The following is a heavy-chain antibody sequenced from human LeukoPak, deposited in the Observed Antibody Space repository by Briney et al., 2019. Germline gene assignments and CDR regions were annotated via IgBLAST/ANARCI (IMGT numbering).Heavy chain of an antibody. CDR2: ISVSGGST. J-gene: IGHJ5*02. Sequence: PGGSLRLSCAASGFTFSNYAMSWVRQAPGKGLEWVSVISVSGGSTFYADSVKGRFTISRDNSKNTLYLQMNSLRAEDTAVYYCAKDWIAAPSNWFDPWGQGTLVTVSS. V-gene: IGHV3-23*01. CDR3: AKDWIAAPSNWFDP. CDR1: GFTFSNYA. D-gene: IGHD6-13*01.